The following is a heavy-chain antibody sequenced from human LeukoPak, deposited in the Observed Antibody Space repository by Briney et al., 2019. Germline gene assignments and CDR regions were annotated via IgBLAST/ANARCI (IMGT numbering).Heavy chain of an antibody. Sequence: ASVKVSCKTSGYTFTGYYVNWVRQAPGQGLEWMGWVNPDNGGTHFSQKFQGRVTMTSDTSIRTAYMELSSLTYEDTAMYYCARDGDTAMVSFYDIWGQGTKVTVSS. CDR2: VNPDNGGT. CDR1: GYTFTGYY. D-gene: IGHD5-18*01. J-gene: IGHJ3*02. CDR3: ARDGDTAMVSFYDI. V-gene: IGHV1-2*02.